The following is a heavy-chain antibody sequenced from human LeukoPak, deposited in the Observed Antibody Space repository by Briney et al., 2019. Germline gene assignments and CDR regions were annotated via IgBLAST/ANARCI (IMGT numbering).Heavy chain of an antibody. CDR1: GFTFSSYG. D-gene: IGHD2-15*01. CDR3: AKDGWPFYYYGMDV. J-gene: IGHJ6*02. CDR2: IRYDGSNK. V-gene: IGHV3-30*02. Sequence: GGSLRLSCAASGFTFSSYGMHWVRQAPGKGLEWVAFIRYDGSNKYYADSVKGRFTISRDNSKNTLYLQMNSLRAEDTAVYYCAKDGWPFYYYGMDVWGQGTTVTVSS.